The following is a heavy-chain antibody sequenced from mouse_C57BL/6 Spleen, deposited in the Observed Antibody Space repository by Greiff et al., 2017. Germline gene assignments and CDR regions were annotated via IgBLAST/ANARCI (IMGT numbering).Heavy chain of an antibody. J-gene: IGHJ2*01. Sequence: QVQLQQSGPELVKPGASVKISCKASGYAFSSSWMNWVKQRPGKGLEWIGRIYPGDGDTNYNGKFKGKATLTADKSSSTAYMQLSSLTSEDSAVYFCAREGEFITFDYWGQGTTLTVSS. V-gene: IGHV1-82*01. CDR2: IYPGDGDT. CDR1: GYAFSSSW. D-gene: IGHD1-1*01. CDR3: AREGEFITFDY.